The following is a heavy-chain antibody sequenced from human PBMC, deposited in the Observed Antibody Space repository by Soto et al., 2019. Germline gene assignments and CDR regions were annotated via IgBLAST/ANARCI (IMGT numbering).Heavy chain of an antibody. Sequence: QVQLVQSGAEVKKPGSSVKVSCKASGGTFSSYAISWVRQAPGQGLEWMGGIIPIFGTANYAQKFQGRVTITADESTRTAYMGLSSLRSEDTAVYYCARGERGSSGSYQPWVYWGQGTLVTVSS. CDR2: IIPIFGTA. J-gene: IGHJ4*02. V-gene: IGHV1-69*01. CDR3: ARGERGSSGSYQPWVY. D-gene: IGHD1-26*01. CDR1: GGTFSSYA.